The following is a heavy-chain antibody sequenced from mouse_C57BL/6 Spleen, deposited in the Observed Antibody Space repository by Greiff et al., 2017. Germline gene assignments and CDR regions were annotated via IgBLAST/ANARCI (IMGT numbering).Heavy chain of an antibody. J-gene: IGHJ4*01. D-gene: IGHD1-1*01. CDR3: AGYDYYGYYAMDY. CDR2: INPNNGGT. CDR1: GYTFTDYN. V-gene: IGHV1-22*01. Sequence: VQLQQSGPELVKPGASVKMSCKASGYTFTDYNMHWVKQSHGKSLEWIGYINPNNGGTSYNQKFKGKATLTVNKSSSTAYMELRSLTSEDSAVYYCAGYDYYGYYAMDYWGQGTSVTVSS.